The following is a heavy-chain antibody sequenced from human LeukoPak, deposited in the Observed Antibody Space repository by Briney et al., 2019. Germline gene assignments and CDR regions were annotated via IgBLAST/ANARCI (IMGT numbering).Heavy chain of an antibody. D-gene: IGHD4-11*01. J-gene: IGHJ6*03. CDR2: IYYSGST. Sequence: SETLSLTCTVSGGSISSYYWSRIRQPPGKGLEWIGYIYYSGSTNYNPSLKSRVTISVDTSKNQFSLKLSSVTAADTAVYYCARSLTTPLYYYYYYMDVWGKGTTVTVSS. V-gene: IGHV4-59*08. CDR1: GGSISSYY. CDR3: ARSLTTPLYYYYYYMDV.